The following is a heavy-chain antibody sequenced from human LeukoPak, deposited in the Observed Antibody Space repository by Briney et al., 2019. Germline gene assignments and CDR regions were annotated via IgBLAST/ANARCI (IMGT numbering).Heavy chain of an antibody. V-gene: IGHV3-9*01. CDR2: ISWNSGSI. D-gene: IGHD6-19*01. CDR3: AKDKALVIAVAYIDY. Sequence: GGSLRLSCAASGFTFSSYAMSWVRQAPGKGLEWVSGISWNSGSIGYADSVKGRFTISRDNAKNSLYLQMNSLRAEDTALYYCAKDKALVIAVAYIDYWGQGTLVTVSS. CDR1: GFTFSSYA. J-gene: IGHJ4*02.